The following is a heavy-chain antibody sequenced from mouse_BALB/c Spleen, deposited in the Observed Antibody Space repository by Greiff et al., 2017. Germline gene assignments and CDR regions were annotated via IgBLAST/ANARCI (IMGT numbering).Heavy chain of an antibody. Sequence: QVQLQQSGAELARPGASVKMSCKASGYTFTSYTMHWVKQRPGQGLEWIGYINPSSGYTNYNQKFKDKATLTADKSSSTAYMQLSSLTSEDSAVYDGARSADVIYGSSYFDYGGQGTTLTVSS. CDR2: INPSSGYT. D-gene: IGHD1-1*01. J-gene: IGHJ2*01. CDR3: ARSADVIYGSSYFDY. CDR1: GYTFTSYT. V-gene: IGHV1-4*01.